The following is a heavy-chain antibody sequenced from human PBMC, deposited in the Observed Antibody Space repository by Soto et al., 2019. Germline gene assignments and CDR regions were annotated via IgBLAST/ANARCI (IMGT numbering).Heavy chain of an antibody. Sequence: SLRLSCAASGFTFNIYGMHWVRQAPDKGLGWVALISYDGSNQYYADSVKGRFTISRDNSKNTLFLQMNSLRADDTAVYYCAKDQASGQGSFDSWGQGTLVTVS. V-gene: IGHV3-30*18. CDR2: ISYDGSNQ. J-gene: IGHJ4*02. CDR1: GFTFNIYG. CDR3: AKDQASGQGSFDS.